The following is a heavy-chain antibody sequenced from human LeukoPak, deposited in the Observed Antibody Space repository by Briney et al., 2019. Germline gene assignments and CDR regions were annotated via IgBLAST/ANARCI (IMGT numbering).Heavy chain of an antibody. Sequence: SVKVSCKASGGTFSSYAISWVRQAPGQGLEWMGGIIPIFGTANYAQKFQGRVTITADESTSTAYMELSSLRSEDTAVYYCARAPIAAAGTWGYCYYYYMDVWGKGTTVTVSS. CDR2: IIPIFGTA. V-gene: IGHV1-69*01. CDR3: ARAPIAAAGTWGYCYYYYMDV. J-gene: IGHJ6*03. D-gene: IGHD6-13*01. CDR1: GGTFSSYA.